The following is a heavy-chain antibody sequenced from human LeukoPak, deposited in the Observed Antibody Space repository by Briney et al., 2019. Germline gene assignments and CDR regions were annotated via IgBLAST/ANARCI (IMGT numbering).Heavy chain of an antibody. CDR2: IKSDGSST. D-gene: IGHD1-26*01. V-gene: IGHV3-74*01. J-gene: IGHJ5*01. CDR3: ARSYYDDGHGWFDS. CDR1: GFTFSTSW. Sequence: GGSLRLSCAASGFTFSTSWMHWVRQAPGKGLVWVLRIKSDGSSTNYADSVKGRFTISRDNAKNTLYLQMNNLRAEDTAVYYCARSYYDDGHGWFDSWGQGSLVTVSS.